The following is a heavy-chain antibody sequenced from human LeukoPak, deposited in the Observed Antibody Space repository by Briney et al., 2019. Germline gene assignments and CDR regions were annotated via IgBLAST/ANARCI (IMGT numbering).Heavy chain of an antibody. V-gene: IGHV3-7*03. J-gene: IGHJ6*03. CDR3: AKGHGRHYYYYMDV. Sequence: AGGSLRLSCTTSGFNLRAYWMGWVREARGEGVEWVANIHQHGSKENYLDSVKGRFTISRDNAKSSIYLQMNSLRAEDMALYYCAKGHGRHYYYYMDVWGKGTTVTVSS. D-gene: IGHD1-1*01. CDR1: GFNLRAYW. CDR2: IHQHGSKE.